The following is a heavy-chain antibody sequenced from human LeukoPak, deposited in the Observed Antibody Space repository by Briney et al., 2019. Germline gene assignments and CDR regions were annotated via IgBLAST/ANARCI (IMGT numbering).Heavy chain of an antibody. Sequence: ASVKVSCKASGYTFTGYYMHWVRQAPGQGLEWMGWINPNSGGTNYAQKFQGRVTMTRDTSISTAYMELSRLRSDHTAVYYCARGPFVLPAAIAWFDPWGQGTLVTVPS. CDR3: ARGPFVLPAAIAWFDP. V-gene: IGHV1-2*02. CDR2: INPNSGGT. J-gene: IGHJ5*02. D-gene: IGHD2-2*01. CDR1: GYTFTGYY.